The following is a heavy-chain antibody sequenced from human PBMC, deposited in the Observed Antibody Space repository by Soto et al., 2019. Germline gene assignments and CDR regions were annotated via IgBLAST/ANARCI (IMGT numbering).Heavy chain of an antibody. J-gene: IGHJ4*02. V-gene: IGHV1-46*03. CDR1: GYTFTSYY. D-gene: IGHD5-18*01. CDR3: ARENGYSYGPREPADY. CDR2: INPSGGST. Sequence: ASLKVSCKASGYTFTSYYMHWVRQAPGQGLEWMGIINPSGGSTSYAQKFQGRVTMTRDTSTSTVYMELSSLRSEDTAVYYCARENGYSYGPREPADYWGQGTLVTV.